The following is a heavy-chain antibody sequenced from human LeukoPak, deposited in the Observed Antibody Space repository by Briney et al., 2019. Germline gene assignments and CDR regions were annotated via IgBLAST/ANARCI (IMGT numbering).Heavy chain of an antibody. J-gene: IGHJ4*02. D-gene: IGHD3-10*01. V-gene: IGHV1-18*01. CDR3: ARIIPYGSGTYYYDF. CDR1: GYTFAAYS. CDR2: SSTHNHNT. Sequence: ASVKVSCKASGYTFAAYSLSWVRQAPGQGLEWMGRSSTHNHNTKSAQKFQGRVSMTTDTSTTTAYMELSSPRSDDTALYYCARIIPYGSGTYYYDFWGQGTLVTVSS.